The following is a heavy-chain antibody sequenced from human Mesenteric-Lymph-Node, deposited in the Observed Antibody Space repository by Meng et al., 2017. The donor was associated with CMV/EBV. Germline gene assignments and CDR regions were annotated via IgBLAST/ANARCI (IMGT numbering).Heavy chain of an antibody. Sequence: TVSGGSISSGGYYWSWIRQHPGKGLEWIGYIYYSGSTYYNPSLKSRVTISVDTSKNQFSLKVSSATAADTAIYYCARADDFSNWIDPWGQGTPVTVSS. CDR1: GGSISSGGYY. D-gene: IGHD3-3*01. V-gene: IGHV4-31*02. CDR3: ARADDFSNWIDP. J-gene: IGHJ5*02. CDR2: IYYSGST.